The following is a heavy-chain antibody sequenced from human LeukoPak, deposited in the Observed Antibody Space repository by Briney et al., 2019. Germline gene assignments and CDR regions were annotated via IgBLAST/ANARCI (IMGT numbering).Heavy chain of an antibody. Sequence: GGSLRLSCAASRFTFSSYGMNWLRQAPGKRLEWVSYISSSSDSIYYADSVKGRFTISRDNAENSLYLQMNSLRDEDTAVYYCARAMRSGYDYWGQGTLVTVSS. CDR1: RFTFSSYG. CDR3: ARAMRSGYDY. D-gene: IGHD5-12*01. V-gene: IGHV3-48*02. J-gene: IGHJ4*02. CDR2: ISSSSDSI.